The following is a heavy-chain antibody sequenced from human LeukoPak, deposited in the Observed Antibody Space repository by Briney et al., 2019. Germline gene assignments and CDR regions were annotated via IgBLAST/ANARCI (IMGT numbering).Heavy chain of an antibody. V-gene: IGHV3-7*03. CDR2: INEDGSNK. CDR1: GFSFSNHY. Sequence: PGGSLRLSCTASGFSFSNHYMRWIRQAPGKGLEWVANINEDGSNKWHLGSVKGRFTISRDNAKNSLYLQMNSLGAEDTAVYYCARRSGSYQADFDYWGQGTLVTVSS. D-gene: IGHD1-26*01. CDR3: ARRSGSYQADFDY. J-gene: IGHJ4*02.